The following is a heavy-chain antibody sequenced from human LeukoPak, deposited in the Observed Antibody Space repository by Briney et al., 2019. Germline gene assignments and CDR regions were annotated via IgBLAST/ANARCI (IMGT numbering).Heavy chain of an antibody. D-gene: IGHD3-3*01. CDR1: GYSISRGYY. CDR3: TEWPPRY. V-gene: IGHV4-38-2*01. Sequence: PSETLSLTCAVSGYSISRGYYWGWIRPPPGKGLEWIGIIHHNGSTSYNPSLKSRVTISGDTSKNQFSLKLSSVTAADTAVYYCTEWPPRYWGQGALVTVSS. CDR2: IHHNGST. J-gene: IGHJ4*02.